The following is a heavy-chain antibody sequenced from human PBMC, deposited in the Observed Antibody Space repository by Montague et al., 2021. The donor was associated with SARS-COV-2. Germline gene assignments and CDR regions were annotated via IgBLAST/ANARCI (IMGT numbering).Heavy chain of an antibody. CDR2: INHSGNT. D-gene: IGHD3-22*01. V-gene: IGHV4-34*01. Sequence: SETLSLTCAVYGGSFSDYHCSWIRQPPGQGLEWIGEINHSGNTNXNPSRKSRVTISRDTSKSQFSLKLSSVTAAGTAVYYCARGLTDISMIVVVLLGASHYFDSWGQGTLVTASS. J-gene: IGHJ4*02. CDR3: ARGLTDISMIVVVLLGASHYFDS. CDR1: GGSFSDYH.